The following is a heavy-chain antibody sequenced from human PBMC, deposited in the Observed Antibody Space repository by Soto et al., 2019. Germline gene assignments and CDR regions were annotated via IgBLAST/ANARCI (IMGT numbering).Heavy chain of an antibody. J-gene: IGHJ5*02. CDR2: IYYSGST. CDR1: CGSIISSSYY. V-gene: IGHV4-39*01. Sequence: SETLSLTCTFSCGSIISSSYYWGWIRQPPGKGLEWIGSIYYSGSTYYNPSLKSRVTISVDTSENQFSLKLSSVTAADTAVYYCARPALYCTNGVCGRGRFDPWGQGTLVTVSS. CDR3: ARPALYCTNGVCGRGRFDP. D-gene: IGHD2-8*01.